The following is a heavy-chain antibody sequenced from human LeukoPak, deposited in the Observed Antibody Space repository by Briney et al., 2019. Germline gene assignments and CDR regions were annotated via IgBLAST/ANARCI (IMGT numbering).Heavy chain of an antibody. D-gene: IGHD3-3*01. CDR2: INPSGGST. CDR3: ASTDDFWSGYSYDAFDI. V-gene: IGHV1-46*01. CDR1: GGTFSSYA. J-gene: IGHJ3*02. Sequence: GASVKVSCKASGGTFSSYAISWVRQAPGQGLEWMGIINPSGGSTSYAQKFQGRVTMTRDTSTSTVYMELSSLRSEDTAVYYCASTDDFWSGYSYDAFDIWGQGTMVTVSS.